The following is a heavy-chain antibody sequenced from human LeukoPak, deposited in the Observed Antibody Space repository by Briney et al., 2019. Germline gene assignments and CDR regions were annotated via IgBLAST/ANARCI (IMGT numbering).Heavy chain of an antibody. CDR1: GGSFSGYY. D-gene: IGHD6-13*01. Sequence: SETLSLTCAVYGGSFSGYYWSWMRHPPGKGLEWIGEINHSGSTNYNPSLKSRVTISVDTSKNQFSLKLSSVTAADTAVYYCARVCNSSSWYWFDPRGQGTLVTVSS. CDR3: ARVCNSSSWYWFDP. V-gene: IGHV4-34*01. CDR2: INHSGST. J-gene: IGHJ5*02.